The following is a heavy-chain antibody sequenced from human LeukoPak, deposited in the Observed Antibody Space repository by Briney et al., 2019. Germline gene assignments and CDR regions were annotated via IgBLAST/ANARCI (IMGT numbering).Heavy chain of an antibody. D-gene: IGHD3-22*01. J-gene: IGHJ3*02. Sequence: GGSLRLSCAASGFTFSSYGMPWVRQAPDKGLGWVGVISYDGSNKYYADSVKGRFTISRDNSKNTLSVQVNSLRAEDTAVYYCAKGHSSGYYTPSLLDAFDIWGQGTMVTVSS. CDR1: GFTFSSYG. V-gene: IGHV3-30*18. CDR2: ISYDGSNK. CDR3: AKGHSSGYYTPSLLDAFDI.